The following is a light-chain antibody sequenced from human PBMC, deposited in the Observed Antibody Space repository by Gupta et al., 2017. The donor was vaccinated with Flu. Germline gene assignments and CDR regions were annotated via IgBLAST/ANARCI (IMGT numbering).Light chain of an antibody. CDR3: SSYTSSSTYV. J-gene: IGLJ1*01. CDR1: SSDVGGYDNY. Sequence: ITISCTGTSSDVGGYDNYVSWYQQHPGKAPKLMIYDVSNRPSGVSNRFSGSKSGNTASLTISGLQAEDEADYYCSSYTSSSTYVFGTGTKVTVL. V-gene: IGLV2-14*04. CDR2: DVS.